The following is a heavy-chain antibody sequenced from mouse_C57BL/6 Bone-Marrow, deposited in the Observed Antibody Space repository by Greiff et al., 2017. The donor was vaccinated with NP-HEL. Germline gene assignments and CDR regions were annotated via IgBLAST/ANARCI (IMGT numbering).Heavy chain of an antibody. Sequence: VQLQQPGAELVMPGASVKLSCKASGYTFTSYWMHWVKQRPGQGLEWIGEIDPSDSYTNYNQKFKGKSTLTVDKSSSTAYMQLSSLTSEDSAVYYCAREGLLPYYYAMDCWGQGTAVTVSS. D-gene: IGHD2-3*01. CDR1: GYTFTSYW. CDR2: IDPSDSYT. J-gene: IGHJ4*01. V-gene: IGHV1-69*01. CDR3: AREGLLPYYYAMDC.